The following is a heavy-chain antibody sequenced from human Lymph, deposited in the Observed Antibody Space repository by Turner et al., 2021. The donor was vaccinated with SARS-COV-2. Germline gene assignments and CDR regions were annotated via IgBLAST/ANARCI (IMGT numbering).Heavy chain of an antibody. V-gene: IGHV1-24*01. CDR1: GYTLTESS. CDR3: ATDRSSGWPHYYYYTMDV. Sequence: QVQLVQSGAEVKQPGASAKVSCKVSGYTLTESSMHWVRQAPGKGLEWMGGFDPEDGKTIYAQKFQGRVTMTEDTSTDTAYMELSSLRSEDTAVYYCATDRSSGWPHYYYYTMDVWGQGTTVTVSS. D-gene: IGHD6-19*01. J-gene: IGHJ6*02. CDR2: FDPEDGKT.